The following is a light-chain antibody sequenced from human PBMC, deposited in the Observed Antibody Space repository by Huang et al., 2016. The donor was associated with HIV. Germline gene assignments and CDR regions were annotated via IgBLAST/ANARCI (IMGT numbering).Light chain of an antibody. CDR2: GAS. J-gene: IGKJ1*01. CDR3: QQYNKWPPRT. Sequence: EIVMTQSPATLSVSPGERATLSCRASQSVSSNLAWYQQRPGQAPRRLIYGASTRATGIPARFSGSGSGTEFSLTISNLQSEDFAVYYCQQYNKWPPRTFGQGTQVEI. V-gene: IGKV3-15*01. CDR1: QSVSSN.